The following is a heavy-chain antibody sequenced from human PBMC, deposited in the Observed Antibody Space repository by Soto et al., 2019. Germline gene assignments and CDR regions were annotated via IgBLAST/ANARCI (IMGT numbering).Heavy chain of an antibody. CDR3: ARYIPRDGYNFWSGAMDV. V-gene: IGHV4-61*03. CDR1: SGTGRSDNYY. CDR2: ISNSGNT. Sequence: PSGTLSLTCAVCSGTGRSDNYYWSWIRQNPGKGLEWIGFISNSGNTKYNPSLKSRVTISLDTSKNHFSLKLTSVTAADTAVYYCARYIPRDGYNFWSGAMDVWGQGTTVTVSS. D-gene: IGHD5-12*01. J-gene: IGHJ6*02.